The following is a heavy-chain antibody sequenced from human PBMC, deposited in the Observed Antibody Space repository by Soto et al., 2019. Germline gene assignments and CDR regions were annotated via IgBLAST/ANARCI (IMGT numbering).Heavy chain of an antibody. Sequence: LRLSCAASGFTFSSYGMHWVRQAPGKGLEWVAVIWYDGSNKYYADSVKGRFTISRDNSKNTLYLQMNSLRAEDTAVYYCARTYSSSWYGAFDIWGQGTMVTVPS. CDR2: IWYDGSNK. D-gene: IGHD6-13*01. CDR1: GFTFSSYG. CDR3: ARTYSSSWYGAFDI. V-gene: IGHV3-33*01. J-gene: IGHJ3*02.